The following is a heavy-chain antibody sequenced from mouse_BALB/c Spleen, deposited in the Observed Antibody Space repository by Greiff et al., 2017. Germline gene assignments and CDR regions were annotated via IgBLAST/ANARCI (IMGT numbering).Heavy chain of an antibody. D-gene: IGHD2-10*02. CDR3: ARSVWYWFAY. CDR2: ISSGGGNT. Sequence: EVMLVESGGGLVKPGGSLKLSCAASGFTFSSYTMSWVRQTPEKRLEWVATISSGGGNTYYPDSVKGRFTISRDNAKNNLYLQMSSLRSEDTALYYCARSVWYWFAYWGQGTLVTVSA. J-gene: IGHJ3*01. CDR1: GFTFSSYT. V-gene: IGHV5-9*03.